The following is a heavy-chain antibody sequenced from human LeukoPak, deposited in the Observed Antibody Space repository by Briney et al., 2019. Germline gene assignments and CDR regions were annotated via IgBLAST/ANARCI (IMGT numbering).Heavy chain of an antibody. V-gene: IGHV5-51*01. CDR2: IYPADSDT. CDR3: ARREDSSTWLDY. Sequence: GESLKISCKGSGYSFTNYWIAWVRQMPGKGLEWMGIIYPADSDTSYRPSFQGQVTISADKSINTAYLHWSSLKASDTAMYYCARREDSSTWLDYWGQGTLVTVSS. D-gene: IGHD6-13*01. J-gene: IGHJ4*02. CDR1: GYSFTNYW.